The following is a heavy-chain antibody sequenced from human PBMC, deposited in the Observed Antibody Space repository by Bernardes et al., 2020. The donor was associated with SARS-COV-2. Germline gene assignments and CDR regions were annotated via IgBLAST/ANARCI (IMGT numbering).Heavy chain of an antibody. D-gene: IGHD6-19*01. J-gene: IGHJ5*02. CDR3: ARDGRSSGWYTRFDNWFDP. V-gene: IGHV3-48*02. CDR1: GFTFSSYS. CDR2: ISSSSSTI. Sequence: WSLRLSCAASGFTFSSYSMNWVRQAPGKGLEWVSYISSSSSTIYYADSVKGRFTISRDNAKNSLYLQMNSLRDEDTAVYYCARDGRSSGWYTRFDNWFDPWGQGTLVTVSS.